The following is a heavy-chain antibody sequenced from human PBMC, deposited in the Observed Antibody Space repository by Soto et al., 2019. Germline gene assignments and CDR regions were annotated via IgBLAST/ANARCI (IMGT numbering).Heavy chain of an antibody. CDR2: IIPIFDLV. Sequence: GASVKVSCKTSGGTFSSNGLSWVRQAPGQGPEWVGGIIPIFDLVTYAQKFQGRVTITADESTSTAYMDLSSLRSEDTAVYYCARNREGSYFDYWGQGTLVTVSS. J-gene: IGHJ4*02. CDR3: ARNREGSYFDY. CDR1: GGTFSSNG. V-gene: IGHV1-69*13.